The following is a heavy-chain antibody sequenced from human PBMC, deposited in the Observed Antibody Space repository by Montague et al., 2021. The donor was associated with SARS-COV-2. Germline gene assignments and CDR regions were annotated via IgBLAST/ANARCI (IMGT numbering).Heavy chain of an antibody. CDR1: NASITTSNW. J-gene: IGHJ4*02. Sequence: SETLSLTCTVSNASITTSNWWTWVRRAPGKGLEWVGEIHHSGTLNYNPSLKSRVTISVDTSKNHFSLNLNSVTAADTALYFCARRIRITVFRGVPLTTHSLESWGQGIMVTVAS. CDR2: IHHSGTL. CDR3: ARRIRITVFRGVPLTTHSLES. D-gene: IGHD3-10*01. V-gene: IGHV4/OR15-8*01.